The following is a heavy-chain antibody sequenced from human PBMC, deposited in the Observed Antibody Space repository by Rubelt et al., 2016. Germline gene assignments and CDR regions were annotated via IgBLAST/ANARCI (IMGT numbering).Heavy chain of an antibody. V-gene: IGHV4-39*07. CDR2: IYSSGNT. CDR1: GASISSSSYS. Sequence: QLQLQESGPGLVKPSETLSLTCTVSGASISSSSYSWGWIRQPPGKGLEWIAIIYSSGNTYYNSSLGSRVTISADSSKNHFSLSLTSVTAADTAIYYCARYGRVGNGYYYDYWGQGTLLTVSS. D-gene: IGHD6-19*01. CDR3: ARYGRVGNGYYYDY. J-gene: IGHJ4*02.